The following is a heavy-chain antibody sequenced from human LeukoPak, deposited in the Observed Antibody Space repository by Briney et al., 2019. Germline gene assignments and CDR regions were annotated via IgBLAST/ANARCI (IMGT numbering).Heavy chain of an antibody. CDR1: GFIFSTYS. CDR2: ISSSSSTI. V-gene: IGHV3-48*02. D-gene: IGHD3-22*01. Sequence: GGSLRLSCSASGFIFSTYSMNWVRQAPGKGLEWVSYISSSSSTIYYADSVKGRFTISRDNAKNSLYLQMNSLRDEDTAVYYCARDLILYYYDSSGYYFDYWGQGTLVTVSS. J-gene: IGHJ4*02. CDR3: ARDLILYYYDSSGYYFDY.